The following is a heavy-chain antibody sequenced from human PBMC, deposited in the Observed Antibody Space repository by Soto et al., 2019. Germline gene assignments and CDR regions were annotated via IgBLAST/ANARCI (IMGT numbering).Heavy chain of an antibody. V-gene: IGHV6-1*01. CDR1: GDSVSSNSAA. CDR2: TYYRSKWYN. D-gene: IGHD6-19*01. Sequence: PSQTLSLTCAISGDSVSSNSAAWNWIRQSPSRGLEWLGRTYYRSKWYNDYAVSVKSRITINPDTSKNQCSLQLNSVTPEDTAVYYCARYSSGWYGGTYYYYGMDVWGQGTTVTVSS. J-gene: IGHJ6*02. CDR3: ARYSSGWYGGTYYYYGMDV.